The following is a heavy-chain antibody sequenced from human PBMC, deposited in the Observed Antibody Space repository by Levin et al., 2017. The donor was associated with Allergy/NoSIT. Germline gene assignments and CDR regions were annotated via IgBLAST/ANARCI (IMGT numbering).Heavy chain of an antibody. CDR1: GGSISSSSYQ. J-gene: IGHJ4*02. CDR3: ARVLSSRPASGPEY. V-gene: IGHV4-39*07. D-gene: IGHD5/OR15-5a*01. CDR2: IYYSGST. Sequence: SQTLSLTCTVSGGSISSSSYQWGWIRQPPGKGLEWIGNIYYSGSTSYNPSLKNRVTISIDTSKNQFFLKLTSVTAAETAVYYCARVLSSRPASGPEYLGQGILVTVSS.